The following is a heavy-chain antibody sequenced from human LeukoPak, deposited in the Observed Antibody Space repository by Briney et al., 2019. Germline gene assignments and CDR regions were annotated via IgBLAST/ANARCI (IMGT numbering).Heavy chain of an antibody. CDR2: ISGSGGST. V-gene: IGHV3-23*01. Sequence: GGSLRLSCAASGFTFSSYAMSWVRQAPGKGLEWVSGISGSGGSTYYADSVKGRLTISRDNTKNTLYLQMNSLRAEDTAVYYCAKDRHAPGRYCSSTSCFPFDSWGQGTLVTVSS. CDR1: GFTFSSYA. J-gene: IGHJ5*01. CDR3: AKDRHAPGRYCSSTSCFPFDS. D-gene: IGHD2-2*01.